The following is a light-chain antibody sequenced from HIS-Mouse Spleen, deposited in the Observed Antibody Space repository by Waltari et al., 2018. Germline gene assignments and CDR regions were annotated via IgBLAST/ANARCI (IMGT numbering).Light chain of an antibody. Sequence: LTQPASVSGSPGPSITISCTGTSSDVGGYNYVSWYQQHPGKAPKLMIYDVSNRPSGVSNRFSGSKSGNTASLTISGLQAEDEADYYCSSYTSSSFNVVFGGGTKLTVL. CDR2: DVS. J-gene: IGLJ2*01. CDR3: SSYTSSSFNVV. CDR1: SSDVGGYNY. V-gene: IGLV2-14*03.